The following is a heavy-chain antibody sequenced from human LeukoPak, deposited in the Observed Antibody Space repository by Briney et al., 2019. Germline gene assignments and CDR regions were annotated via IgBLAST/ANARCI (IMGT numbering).Heavy chain of an antibody. CDR1: GFTFDDYA. J-gene: IGHJ4*02. CDR3: ARDVSSSWYGYYFDY. V-gene: IGHV3-9*01. CDR2: ISWNSGSI. D-gene: IGHD6-13*01. Sequence: GRSLRLSCAASGFTFDDYAMHWVRQAPGKGLEWVSGISWNSGSIGYADSVKSRFTISRDNAKNSLYLQMNSLRAEDTALYYCARDVSSSWYGYYFDYWGQGTLVTVSS.